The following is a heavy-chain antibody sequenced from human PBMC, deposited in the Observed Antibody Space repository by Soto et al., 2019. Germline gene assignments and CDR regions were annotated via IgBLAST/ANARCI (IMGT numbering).Heavy chain of an antibody. V-gene: IGHV3-7*05. CDR2: IKQDGSEK. Sequence: EVPLVESGGALVQPGGSLRLSCAASGFTFSSYWMSWVRQAPGKGLEWVADIKQDGSEKYYVDSVKGRFTISRDNAKNSLYLQMNSLRAEDTAMYYCARLGGSGWSMDFWGRGSLVTVST. J-gene: IGHJ1*01. D-gene: IGHD6-19*01. CDR1: GFTFSSYW. CDR3: ARLGGSGWSMDF.